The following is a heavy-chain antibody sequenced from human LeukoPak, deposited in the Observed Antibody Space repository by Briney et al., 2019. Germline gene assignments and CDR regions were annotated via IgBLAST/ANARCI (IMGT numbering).Heavy chain of an antibody. Sequence: GASVKVSCKASGYTFTCYYMHWVRQAPGQGLEWMGRINPNSGGTNYAQKFQGRVTMTRDTSISTAYMELSRLRSDDTAVYYCARDLVGYGDYGCFDYWGQGTLVTVSS. CDR2: INPNSGGT. CDR3: ARDLVGYGDYGCFDY. CDR1: GYTFTCYY. D-gene: IGHD4-17*01. J-gene: IGHJ4*02. V-gene: IGHV1-2*06.